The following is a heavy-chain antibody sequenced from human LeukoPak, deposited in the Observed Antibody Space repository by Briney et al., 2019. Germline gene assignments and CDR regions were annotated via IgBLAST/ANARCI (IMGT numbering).Heavy chain of an antibody. V-gene: IGHV5-51*01. CDR2: IYPGDSDT. D-gene: IGHD3-22*01. J-gene: IGHJ4*02. CDR3: ARPYYYDSSGYHSLGY. Sequence: GESLKISCKGPGYHFASHRIDWGRQMPGKGLEWMGIIYPGDSDTRYSPSFQGQVTISADKSISTAYLQWSSLKASDTAMYYYARPYYYDSSGYHSLGYWGQGTLVTVSS. CDR1: GYHFASHR.